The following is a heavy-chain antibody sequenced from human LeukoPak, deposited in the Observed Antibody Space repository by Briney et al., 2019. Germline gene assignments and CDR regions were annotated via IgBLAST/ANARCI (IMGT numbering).Heavy chain of an antibody. Sequence: ASVKVSCKASGYTFTGYYMHWVRQAPGQGLEWMGWINPSSGGTNYAQKFQGRVTMTRDTSISTAYMELSRLRSDDTAVYYCARLFPEYYYYGMDVWGQGTTVTVSS. CDR2: INPSSGGT. CDR3: ARLFPEYYYYGMDV. CDR1: GYTFTGYY. V-gene: IGHV1-2*02. J-gene: IGHJ6*02.